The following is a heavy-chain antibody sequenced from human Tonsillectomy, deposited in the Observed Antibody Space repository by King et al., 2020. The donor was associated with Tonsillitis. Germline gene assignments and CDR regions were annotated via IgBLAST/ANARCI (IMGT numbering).Heavy chain of an antibody. CDR2: IYYSGST. J-gene: IGHJ4*02. CDR3: ARSPLGVGATVYYFDY. V-gene: IGHV4-59*08. Sequence: VQLQESGPGLVKPSETLSLTCTVSGGSISSYYWSWIRQPPGKGLEWIGYIYYSGSTNYNPSLKSRVTISVDTSKNQFSLKLSSVTAADTAVYYCARSPLGVGATVYYFDYWGQGTLVTVSS. CDR1: GGSISSYY. D-gene: IGHD1-26*01.